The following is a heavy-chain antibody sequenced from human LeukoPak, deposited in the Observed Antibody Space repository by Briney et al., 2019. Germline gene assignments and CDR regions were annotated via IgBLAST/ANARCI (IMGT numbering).Heavy chain of an antibody. V-gene: IGHV4-39*01. CDR2: VFYTGNT. D-gene: IGHD6-13*01. CDR3: ARRLGSSADGILKYYFDY. Sequence: SETLSLTCTVSGVSIISSNYYWGWFRQPPGKSLVWIASVFYTGNTRHNPSLKSRVTISVDTSKNEFSLNLSSVTAEDTAVYYCARRLGSSADGILKYYFDYWGQGSLVTVSS. J-gene: IGHJ4*02. CDR1: GVSIISSNYY.